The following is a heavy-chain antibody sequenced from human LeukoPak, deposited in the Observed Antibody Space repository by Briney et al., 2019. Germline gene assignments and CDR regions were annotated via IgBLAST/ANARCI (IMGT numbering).Heavy chain of an antibody. CDR2: IIPIFGTA. CDR1: GGTFSSYA. J-gene: IGHJ6*03. V-gene: IGHV1-69*05. Sequence: GASVKVSCKASGGTFSSYAISWVRQAPGQGLEWMGGIIPIFGTADYAQKFQGRVTITTDESTSTAYMELSSLRSEDTAVYYCARVARGYYYYYYMDVWGKGTTVTVSS. CDR3: ARVARGYYYYYYMDV.